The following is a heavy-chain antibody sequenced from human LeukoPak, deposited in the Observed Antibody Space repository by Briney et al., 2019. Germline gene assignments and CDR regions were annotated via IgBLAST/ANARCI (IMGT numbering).Heavy chain of an antibody. CDR2: ISTTSRAI. CDR3: ARDKGGQALMAPLDY. CDR1: GFTFSSYT. V-gene: IGHV3-48*02. D-gene: IGHD5-24*01. Sequence: GGSLRLSCAASGFTFSSYTMNWVRQAPGKGLGWVAHISTTSRAIYYADSVRGRFTVSRDNAKNSLFLQMNSLRDEDTAIYYCARDKGGQALMAPLDYWGQGTMVTVSS. J-gene: IGHJ4*02.